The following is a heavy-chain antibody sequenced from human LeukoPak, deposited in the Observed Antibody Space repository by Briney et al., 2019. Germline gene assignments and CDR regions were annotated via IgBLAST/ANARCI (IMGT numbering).Heavy chain of an antibody. CDR1: GYTFTSYD. J-gene: IGHJ5*02. CDR3: AREGTYSGYDSNWFDP. V-gene: IGHV1-18*01. CDR2: MNPNSGNT. D-gene: IGHD5-12*01. Sequence: ASVKVSCKASGYTFTSYDINWVRQATGQGLEWMGWMNPNSGNTNYAQKLQGRVTMTTDASTSTAYMELRSLRSDDTAVYYCAREGTYSGYDSNWFDPWGQGTLVTVSS.